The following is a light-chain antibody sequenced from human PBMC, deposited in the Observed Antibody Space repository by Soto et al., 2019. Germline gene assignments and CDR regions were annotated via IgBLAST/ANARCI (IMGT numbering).Light chain of an antibody. CDR2: GAS. J-gene: IGKJ5*01. V-gene: IGKV3-20*01. CDR1: QSVNSR. Sequence: EIVLTQSPGTLSLSPGERATLSCGASQSVNSRLAWYHHKPGQAPRLLISGASSRATGIPDRFSGSGSATDFTLTISRLEPEDFALYYCQHYGRSPINFGQGTRLEIK. CDR3: QHYGRSPIN.